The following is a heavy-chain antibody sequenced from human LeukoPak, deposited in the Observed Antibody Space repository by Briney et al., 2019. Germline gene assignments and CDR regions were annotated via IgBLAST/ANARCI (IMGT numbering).Heavy chain of an antibody. V-gene: IGHV4-4*07. CDR3: ARPSGDSSGYYHRHAFDI. Sequence: PSETLSLTCTVSGGSISSYYWSWIRQPAGKGLEWIGRIYTSGSTNYNPSLKSRVTMSVDTSKNQFSLKLSSVTAADTAVYHCARPSGDSSGYYHRHAFDIWGQGTMVTVSS. D-gene: IGHD3-22*01. CDR1: GGSISSYY. J-gene: IGHJ3*02. CDR2: IYTSGST.